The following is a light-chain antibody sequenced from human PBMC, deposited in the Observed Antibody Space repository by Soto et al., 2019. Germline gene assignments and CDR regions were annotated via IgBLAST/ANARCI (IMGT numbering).Light chain of an antibody. CDR2: AAS. CDR3: QLHTTYPRP. J-gene: IGKJ1*01. CDR1: QSIGSS. Sequence: DIQLTQSPSSLSASVGERVTITFRASQSIGSSLNWYQQKPGKAPKVLIYAASSLQTGVPLRFSATGSGTEFTFTISSLQPEDFATYYCQLHTTYPRPFGQGTKVDIK. V-gene: IGKV1-39*01.